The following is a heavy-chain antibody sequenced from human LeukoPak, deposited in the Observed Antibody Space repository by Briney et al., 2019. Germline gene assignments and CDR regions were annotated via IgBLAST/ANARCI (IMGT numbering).Heavy chain of an antibody. J-gene: IGHJ4*02. CDR3: SRHGHDYGNYELDS. CDR1: GFTFSGSA. Sequence: GGSLRLSCVASGFTFSGSAMHWVRQASGKGLEWVGRIRGKAKGYTTVYSASVRGRFTISRDDSKNTAYLQMSSLKTEDTAVYYCSRHGHDYGNYELDSWGQGTLVTVSS. CDR2: IRGKAKGYTT. V-gene: IGHV3-73*01. D-gene: IGHD4-11*01.